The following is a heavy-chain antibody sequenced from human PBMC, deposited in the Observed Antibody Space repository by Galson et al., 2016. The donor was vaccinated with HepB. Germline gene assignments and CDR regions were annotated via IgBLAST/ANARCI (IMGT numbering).Heavy chain of an antibody. V-gene: IGHV3-30*04. CDR3: ARGQDFDF. CDR2: FSYDGMNK. J-gene: IGHJ4*02. CDR1: GFNFNMFV. Sequence: SLRLSCAASGFNFNMFVIHWVRQAPGKGLEWVAAFSYDGMNKFYADSVKGRFTISRDKSNNTVYLQMNSLRPDDTAVYYCARGQDFDFWGQGSLVTVSS.